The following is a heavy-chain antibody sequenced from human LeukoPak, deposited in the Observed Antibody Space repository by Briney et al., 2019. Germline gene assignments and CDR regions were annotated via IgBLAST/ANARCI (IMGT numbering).Heavy chain of an antibody. CDR3: ARDRRVKKTYYYYGMDV. D-gene: IGHD3-9*01. J-gene: IGHJ6*02. Sequence: PGWSLRLSCAASGFTFSYYYMRWIRQAPGKGLEWVSYISSSGSTIYYADSVKGRFNISRDNAKNSLYLQMNSLRAEDTAVYYCARDRRVKKTYYYYGMDVWGQGTTVTVSS. CDR2: ISSSGSTI. CDR1: GFTFSYYY. V-gene: IGHV3-11*01.